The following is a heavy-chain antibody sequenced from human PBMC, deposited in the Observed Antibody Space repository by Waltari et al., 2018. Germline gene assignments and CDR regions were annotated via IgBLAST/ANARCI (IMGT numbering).Heavy chain of an antibody. J-gene: IGHJ4*02. D-gene: IGHD3-10*02. CDR2: LSTINRKV. V-gene: IGHV3-48*01. CDR3: ARDTVVGQDFDY. CDR1: GFTFSCYS. Sequence: EVQLVESGGGLVQPGGSLRLSCAASGFTFSCYSMNWVRQAPGKGLEWVSYLSTINRKVYYADSVKGRFTIPRDKAKNSLYLQMNSLRAEDTSVYYCARDTVVGQDFDYWGQGTLVTVSS.